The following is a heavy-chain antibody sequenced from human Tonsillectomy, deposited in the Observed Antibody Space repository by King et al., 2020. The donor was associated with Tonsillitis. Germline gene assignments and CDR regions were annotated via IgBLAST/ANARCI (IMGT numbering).Heavy chain of an antibody. D-gene: IGHD3-22*01. CDR1: GFTFSSHA. J-gene: IGHJ4*02. CDR3: AREGYYYVSSGYYRDYYFDY. CDR2: TSYDGSTK. V-gene: IGHV3-30*04. Sequence: VQLVESGGGVVQPGRSLRLSCAASGFTFSSHAMHWVRQAPGKGLEWVAVTSYDGSTKYHADSVKGRFTISRDNSKNTLYLQMNSLRPEDTAVYYCAREGYYYVSSGYYRDYYFDYWGQGTLVTVSS.